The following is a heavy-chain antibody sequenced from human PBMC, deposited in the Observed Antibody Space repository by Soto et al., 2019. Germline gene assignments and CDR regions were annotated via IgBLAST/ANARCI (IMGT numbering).Heavy chain of an antibody. CDR3: ASPGYCSGGRCIYYFDY. CDR2: IYYSGST. CDR1: GGSISSSSYY. D-gene: IGHD2-15*01. V-gene: IGHV4-39*01. J-gene: IGHJ4*02. Sequence: SETLSLTCTVSGGSISSSSYYWGWIRQPPGKGLEWIGSIYYSGSTYYNPSLKSRVTISVDTSKNQFSLKLSSVTAADTAVYYCASPGYCSGGRCIYYFDYWGQGTLVTVS.